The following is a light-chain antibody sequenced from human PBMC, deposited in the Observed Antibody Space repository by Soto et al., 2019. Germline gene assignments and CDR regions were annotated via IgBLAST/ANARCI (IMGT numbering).Light chain of an antibody. V-gene: IGKV3-20*01. CDR3: QQYGSSPRFT. J-gene: IGKJ3*01. CDR1: QSVSSSY. Sequence: ESVLTQSPGTLSLSPGERATPYSRASQSVSSSYLAWYQQKPGQAPRLFTHGASSRATGIPERFSGSGSGTEFTLTISRLEPEDFAVYYCQQYGSSPRFTFGPGTKVDIK. CDR2: GAS.